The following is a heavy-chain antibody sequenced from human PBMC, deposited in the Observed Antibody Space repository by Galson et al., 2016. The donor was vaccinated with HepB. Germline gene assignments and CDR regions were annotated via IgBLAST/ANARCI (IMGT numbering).Heavy chain of an antibody. CDR1: GFTFSRYG. Sequence: LRLSCAASGFTFSRYGMQWVRQAPGQGLEWVSYISYDGSDRKYADSVKGRFTVSRDNSKYTLYLQMNSLRAEDAAVYYCTKDSSSAIWHLWGQGTLVTVSS. CDR2: ISYDGSDR. V-gene: IGHV3-30*18. J-gene: IGHJ4*02. D-gene: IGHD6-25*01. CDR3: TKDSSSAIWHL.